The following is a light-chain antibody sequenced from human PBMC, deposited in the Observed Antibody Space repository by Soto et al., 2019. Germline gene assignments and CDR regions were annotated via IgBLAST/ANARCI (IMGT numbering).Light chain of an antibody. J-gene: IGKJ2*01. CDR2: SAS. Sequence: EIVLTQSPVALSLTPGERATLSCRASQRVSSSYLAWYQQKPGQAPWLLIYSASSRATGIPDRFSGSGSGTDFTLTISRLEPEDFAVYYCQQYDTSLCAYTFGQGTKLEIK. V-gene: IGKV3-20*01. CDR3: QQYDTSLCAYT. CDR1: QRVSSSY.